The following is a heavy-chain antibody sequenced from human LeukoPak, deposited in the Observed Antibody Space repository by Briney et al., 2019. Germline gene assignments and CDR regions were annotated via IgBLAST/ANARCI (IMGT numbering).Heavy chain of an antibody. D-gene: IGHD6-19*01. V-gene: IGHV4-4*07. CDR1: GGSFSGYY. CDR2: IYSSGNT. Sequence: PSETLSLTCAVYGGSFSGYYWSWIRQPAGKGLEWIGRIYSSGNTNYNPALMSRVTISLDTSKNQLSLSLSSVTAADTAVYYCARDMTGSGWNDAFDIRGQGTMVTVSS. CDR3: ARDMTGSGWNDAFDI. J-gene: IGHJ3*02.